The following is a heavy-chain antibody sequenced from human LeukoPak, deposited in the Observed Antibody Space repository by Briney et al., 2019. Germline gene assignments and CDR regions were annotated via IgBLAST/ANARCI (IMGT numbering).Heavy chain of an antibody. CDR1: GFTFSSYE. J-gene: IGHJ4*02. Sequence: GGSLRLSCAASGFTFSSYEMNWDRQAPGKGLEWVSYISSSGSTIYYADSVKGRFTISRDNAKNSLYLQMNSLRAEDTAVYYCARARSYYDSSGYGDYWGQGTLVTVSS. CDR2: ISSSGSTI. CDR3: ARARSYYDSSGYGDY. D-gene: IGHD3-22*01. V-gene: IGHV3-48*03.